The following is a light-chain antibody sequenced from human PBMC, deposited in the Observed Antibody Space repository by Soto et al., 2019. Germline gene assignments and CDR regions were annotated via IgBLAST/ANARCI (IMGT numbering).Light chain of an antibody. CDR2: GAS. V-gene: IGKV3-20*01. Sequence: EIVLTQSPGTLSLSPGERATLSCRASQSVSSSYLAWYQQRPGQAPRLLIYGASSRASDIPDRFSGSGSGTDFTLTISRLEPEDFAVYYCQQYGNSRYTFGQGTK. J-gene: IGKJ2*01. CDR1: QSVSSSY. CDR3: QQYGNSRYT.